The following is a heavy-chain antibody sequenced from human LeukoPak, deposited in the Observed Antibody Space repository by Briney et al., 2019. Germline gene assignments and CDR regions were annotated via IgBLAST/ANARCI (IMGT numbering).Heavy chain of an antibody. J-gene: IGHJ5*01. V-gene: IGHV3-7*01. CDR3: AKEGDYPILTYDS. CDR2: VKQDGSEK. D-gene: IGHD2-21*01. CDR1: GFTFSSYW. Sequence: GGSLRLSRAAPGFTFSSYWMNWLRQAPGKGLEWVANVKQDGSEKYYVDSVKGRFTISRDNAKNSLYLQMNSLRAEDTAVYYCAKEGDYPILTYDSWGQGALVTVSS.